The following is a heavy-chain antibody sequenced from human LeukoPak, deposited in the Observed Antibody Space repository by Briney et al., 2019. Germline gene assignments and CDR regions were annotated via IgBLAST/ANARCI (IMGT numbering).Heavy chain of an antibody. CDR1: GFTFSSYA. CDR3: AKQGRDMITFGGVTGSFDY. D-gene: IGHD3-16*01. J-gene: IGHJ4*02. CDR2: ISGSGGST. Sequence: PGGSLRLSCAASGFTFSSYAMSWVRQAPGKGLEWVSAISGSGGSTYYADSVKGRFTISRGNSKNTLYLQMNSLRAEDTAVYYCAKQGRDMITFGGVTGSFDYWGQGTLVTVSS. V-gene: IGHV3-23*01.